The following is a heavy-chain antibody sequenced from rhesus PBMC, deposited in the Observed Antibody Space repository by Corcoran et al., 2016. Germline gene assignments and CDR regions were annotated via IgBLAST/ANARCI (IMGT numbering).Heavy chain of an antibody. CDR3: ASTVTTPGFDY. CDR2: IGGSRGNT. J-gene: IGHJ4*01. V-gene: IGHV4-127*01. CDR1: GYSISSGYG. D-gene: IGHD4-23*01. Sequence: QVQLQESGPGLVKPSETLSLTCAVSGYSISSGYGWSWFRQPPGKGLEWIGYIGGSRGNTNNNPSLKRRVTISKDTSKNQFSLKVSSVTAADTAVYYCASTVTTPGFDYWGQGVLVTVSS.